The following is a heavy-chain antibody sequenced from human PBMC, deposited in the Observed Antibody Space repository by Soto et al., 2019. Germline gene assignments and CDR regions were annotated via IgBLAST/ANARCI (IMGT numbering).Heavy chain of an antibody. V-gene: IGHV3-48*02. CDR1: GFTISGCS. D-gene: IGHD3-22*01. CDR3: VRASDDSSGYYPVYFDY. J-gene: IGHJ4*02. CDR2: ITIRTGNT. Sequence: GGSLRLSCEASGFTISGCSMNWVRQAPGKGLEWLAYITIRTGNTVYADSVRGRFTISADNAENSVFLQMNSLRDEDTAVYFCVRASDDSSGYYPVYFDYWGQGTLVTVSS.